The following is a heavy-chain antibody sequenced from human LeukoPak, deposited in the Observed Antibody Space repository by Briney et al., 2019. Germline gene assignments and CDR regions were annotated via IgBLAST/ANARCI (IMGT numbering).Heavy chain of an antibody. V-gene: IGHV3-48*01. CDR3: AKGSF. D-gene: IGHD3-10*01. CDR1: GFTFSAYN. J-gene: IGHJ4*02. Sequence: GGSLRLSCAASGFTFSAYNMIWVRQAPGKGLEWLSYISGSSSAIYYADSVQGRFTISRDNAKNSLSLQMSSLRVEDTAAYYCAKGSFWGQGTLVTVSS. CDR2: ISGSSSAI.